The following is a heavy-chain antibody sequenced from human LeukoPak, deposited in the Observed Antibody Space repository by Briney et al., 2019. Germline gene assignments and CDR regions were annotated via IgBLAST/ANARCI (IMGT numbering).Heavy chain of an antibody. D-gene: IGHD5/OR15-5a*01. CDR2: IKQDGSEK. J-gene: IGHJ4*02. Sequence: GGSLRLSCAASGFTFSSYWMSWVRQAPGKGLEGVANIKQDGSEKYYVDSVKGRFTISRDNAKNSLYLQMNSLRAEDTAVYYCARCAVYDFGQSDYWGQGTLVTVSS. CDR3: ARCAVYDFGQSDY. CDR1: GFTFSSYW. V-gene: IGHV3-7*01.